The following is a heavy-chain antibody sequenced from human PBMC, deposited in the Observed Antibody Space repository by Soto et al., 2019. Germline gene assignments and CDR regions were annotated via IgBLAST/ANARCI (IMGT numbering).Heavy chain of an antibody. CDR2: INAGNGNT. V-gene: IGHV1-3*01. Sequence: ASVKVSCKASGYTFTSYAMHWVRQAPGQRLEWMGWINAGNGNTKYSQKFQGRVTITRDTSASTAYMELSSLRSEDTAVYYCARDLLPITILVYDYYCYGMDVWSRGTTVTVSS. J-gene: IGHJ6*02. CDR3: ARDLLPITILVYDYYCYGMDV. D-gene: IGHD3-3*01. CDR1: GYTFTSYA.